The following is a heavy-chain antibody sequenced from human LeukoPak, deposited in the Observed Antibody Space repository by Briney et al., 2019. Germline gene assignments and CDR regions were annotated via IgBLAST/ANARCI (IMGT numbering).Heavy chain of an antibody. CDR2: INHSGST. CDR3: ARAGQYYDSSGYRTRRYYYYMDV. D-gene: IGHD3-22*01. V-gene: IGHV4-34*01. CDR1: GGSFSGYY. Sequence: SETLSLTCAVYGGSFSGYYWSWIRQPPGKGLEWIGEINHSGSTNYNPSLKSRVTISVDTSKNQFSLKLSSVTAADTAVYYCARAGQYYDSSGYRTRRYYYYMDVWGKGTTVTVSS. J-gene: IGHJ6*03.